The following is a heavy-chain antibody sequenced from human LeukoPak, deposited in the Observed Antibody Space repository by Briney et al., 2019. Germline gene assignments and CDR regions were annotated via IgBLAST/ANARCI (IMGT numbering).Heavy chain of an antibody. CDR2: IISGGNTL. V-gene: IGHV3-11*01. D-gene: IGHD6-13*01. J-gene: IGHJ4*02. CDR1: GFTFSDYY. CDR3: ARGSISVAAAGRIDY. Sequence: GGSLRLSCAPSGFTFSDYYMNWSRQAPGKGLEWVSYIISGGNTLYYTDSVKGRFTISRDNAKNSLYLKMKSLSAEDTDVYYCARGSISVAAAGRIDYWGQGALVTVSS.